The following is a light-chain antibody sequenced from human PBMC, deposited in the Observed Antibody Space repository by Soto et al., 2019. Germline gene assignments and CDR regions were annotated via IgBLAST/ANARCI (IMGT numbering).Light chain of an antibody. CDR2: AAS. Sequence: DIQMPQSPSTLSASVGDRVTITCRASQSISSYLNWYQQKPGKAHKLLIYAASSLQSGVPSRFSGSGSGTDFTLTISSLQPEDFATYFCQQSYSTPFPFGPGNKVDIK. J-gene: IGKJ3*01. CDR1: QSISSY. CDR3: QQSYSTPFP. V-gene: IGKV1-39*01.